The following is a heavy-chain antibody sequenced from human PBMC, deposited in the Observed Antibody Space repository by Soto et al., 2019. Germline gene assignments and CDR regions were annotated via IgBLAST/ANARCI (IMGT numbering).Heavy chain of an antibody. D-gene: IGHD3-16*01. Sequence: GGSLRLSCEVSGFTFNNYAFHWVRQAPGTXLEWLAVISFDGSNKFYADSVKGRFTISRDNSKNTVFLQMTSLRPDDRAVYYCARERVLMLEVVTPYLDFWGPGTLVTVSS. J-gene: IGHJ4*02. V-gene: IGHV3-30-3*01. CDR3: ARERVLMLEVVTPYLDF. CDR2: ISFDGSNK. CDR1: GFTFNNYA.